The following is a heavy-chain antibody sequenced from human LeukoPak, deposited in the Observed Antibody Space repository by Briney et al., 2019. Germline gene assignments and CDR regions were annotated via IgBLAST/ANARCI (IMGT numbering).Heavy chain of an antibody. CDR3: ARGETIFGVVIIFYY. Sequence: SVKVSCKASGGTFSSYAISWVRQAPGQGLEWMGRIIPIFGTANYAQKFQGRVTITADESTSTAYMELSSLRSEDTAVYYCARGETIFGVVIIFYYWGQGTLVTVSS. CDR1: GGTFSSYA. CDR2: IIPIFGTA. J-gene: IGHJ4*02. D-gene: IGHD3-3*01. V-gene: IGHV1-69*13.